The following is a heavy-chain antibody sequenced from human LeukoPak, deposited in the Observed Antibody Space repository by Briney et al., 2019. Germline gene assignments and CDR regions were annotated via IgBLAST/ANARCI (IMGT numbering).Heavy chain of an antibody. D-gene: IGHD2-2*01. CDR2: IYTSGST. CDR3: ARERGSSTSSYYYYYYYMDV. V-gene: IGHV4-4*07. CDR1: GGSISSYY. Sequence: SETLSLTCTVSGGSISSYYWSWIRQPAGKGLEWIGRIYTSGSTNYNPSLKSRLTMSVDTSKNQFSLKLSSVTAADTAVYYCARERGSSTSSYYYYYYYMDVWGKGTTVTVSS. J-gene: IGHJ6*03.